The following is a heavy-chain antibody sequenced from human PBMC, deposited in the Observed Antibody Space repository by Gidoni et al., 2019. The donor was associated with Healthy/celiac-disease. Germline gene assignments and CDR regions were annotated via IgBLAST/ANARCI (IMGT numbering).Heavy chain of an antibody. CDR3: AREGGAEPYYFDY. J-gene: IGHJ4*02. CDR2: IWYDGSNK. CDR1: GFTFSSYG. D-gene: IGHD1-1*01. Sequence: VQLVESGGGVVQPGRSLRLSCAASGFTFSSYGMHWVRQAPGKGLEWVAVIWYDGSNKYYADSVKGRFTISRDNSKNTLYLQMNSLRAEDTAVYYCAREGGAEPYYFDYWGQGTLVTVSS. V-gene: IGHV3-33*01.